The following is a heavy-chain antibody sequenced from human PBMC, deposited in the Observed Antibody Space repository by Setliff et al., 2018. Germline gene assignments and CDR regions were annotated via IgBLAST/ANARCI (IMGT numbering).Heavy chain of an antibody. D-gene: IGHD1-20*01. CDR3: AKDRVPDGIWDFDS. Sequence: PGGSLRLSCAASGFTFSSYAMTWVRQAPGQGLEWVSAIRGGRSGDTYYADSVKGRFTVSRDNSKNTLFLQINNVRADDTALYHCAKDRVPDGIWDFDSWGPGSLVTVSS. J-gene: IGHJ5*01. V-gene: IGHV3-23*01. CDR1: GFTFSSYA. CDR2: IRGGRSGDT.